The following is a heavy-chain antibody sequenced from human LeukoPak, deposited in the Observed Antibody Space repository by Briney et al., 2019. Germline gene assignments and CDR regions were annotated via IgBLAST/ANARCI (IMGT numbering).Heavy chain of an antibody. D-gene: IGHD1/OR15-1a*01. CDR1: GFTLSSYA. V-gene: IGHV3-30-3*01. CDR2: ISYDGSNK. J-gene: IGHJ3*02. CDR3: ARVNKWAFDI. Sequence: GGSLRLSCAASGFTLSSYAMHWVRQAPGKGLEWVAVISYDGSNKYYADSVKGRFTISRDNSKNTLYLQMNSLRAEDTAVYYCARVNKWAFDIWGQGTMVTVSS.